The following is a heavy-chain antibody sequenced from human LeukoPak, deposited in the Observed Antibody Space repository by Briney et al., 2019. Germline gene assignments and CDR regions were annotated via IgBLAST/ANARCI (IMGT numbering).Heavy chain of an antibody. J-gene: IGHJ5*02. Sequence: GASVKVSCKASGYTFTSYYMHWVRQAPGQGLEWMGWMNPSSGNTGYAQKFQGRVTITRNTSISTAYMELSSLKSEDTAVYYCARVIVVVPGTKVWFDPWGQGTLVTVSS. CDR3: ARVIVVVPGTKVWFDP. CDR1: GYTFTSYY. D-gene: IGHD2-2*01. V-gene: IGHV1-8*03. CDR2: MNPSSGNT.